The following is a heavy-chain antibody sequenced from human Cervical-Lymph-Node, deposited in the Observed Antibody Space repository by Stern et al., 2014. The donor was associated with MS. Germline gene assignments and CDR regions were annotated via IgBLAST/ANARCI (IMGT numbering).Heavy chain of an antibody. J-gene: IGHJ5*02. Sequence: QVQLVESGAEVKKPGSSVKVSCKSSGGISWGRQAPGHGLEWLGGVIPFVGTSYYAQKFQGRVTITADTSANTTYLHLSRLTSADTAVYYCARGTGDNWFGPWGQGTLVTVSS. CDR3: ARGTGDNWFGP. D-gene: IGHD3/OR15-3a*01. CDR1: GG. CDR2: VIPFVGTS. V-gene: IGHV1-69*06.